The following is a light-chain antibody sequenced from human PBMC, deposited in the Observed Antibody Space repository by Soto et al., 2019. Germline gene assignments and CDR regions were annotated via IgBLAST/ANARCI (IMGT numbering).Light chain of an antibody. V-gene: IGLV2-14*01. Sequence: QSALTQPASVSGSPGQSITISCTGTSGDIGAYNYVSWYQQHPGKAPKLRIYEVGNRPSGISNRFSGSKSANTASLTISGLQAEDEADYYCSSYTSTYNYVFGSGTQLTVL. CDR3: SSYTSTYNYV. CDR2: EVG. J-gene: IGLJ1*01. CDR1: SGDIGAYNY.